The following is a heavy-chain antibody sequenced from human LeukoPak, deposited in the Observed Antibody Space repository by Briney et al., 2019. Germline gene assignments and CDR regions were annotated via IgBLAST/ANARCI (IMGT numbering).Heavy chain of an antibody. CDR1: GFTFSNYA. Sequence: GGSLRLSCAASGFTFSNYAMHWVRQAPGKGLEWVAVISYDGSNKYYADSVKGRFTISRDNSKNTLYLQMNSLRAEDTAVYYCARRGYSYGYGPFDYWGQGTLVTVSS. D-gene: IGHD5-18*01. J-gene: IGHJ4*02. V-gene: IGHV3-30-3*01. CDR2: ISYDGSNK. CDR3: ARRGYSYGYGPFDY.